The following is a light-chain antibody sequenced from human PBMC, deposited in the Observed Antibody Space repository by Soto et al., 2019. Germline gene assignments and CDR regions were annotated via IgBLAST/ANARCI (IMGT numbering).Light chain of an antibody. CDR2: MAS. CDR1: QSISSS. Sequence: DIQMTQSPSTLSASVGDRITITCRASQSISSSLAWYQQKPGKAPKLLIYMASNLQSGVPSRFGGAGSGTEFTLTISSLQPDAFATYYCQQYNTYSRTFGQGTKVEI. CDR3: QQYNTYSRT. V-gene: IGKV1-5*03. J-gene: IGKJ1*01.